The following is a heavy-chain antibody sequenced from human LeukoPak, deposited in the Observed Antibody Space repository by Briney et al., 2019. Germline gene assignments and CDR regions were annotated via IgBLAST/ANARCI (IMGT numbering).Heavy chain of an antibody. V-gene: IGHV3-48*02. D-gene: IGHD3-10*01. CDR2: ISSSSSAI. CDR3: ARSPLWTSGSGSYYTSTEGY. Sequence: GGSLRLSCAASGFTFSSYSMNWVRQAPGKGLEWVSYISSSSSAIYYADSVKGRFTISRDNAKNSLYLQMNSLRDEDTAVYYCARSPLWTSGSGSYYTSTEGYWGQGTLVTVSS. CDR1: GFTFSSYS. J-gene: IGHJ4*02.